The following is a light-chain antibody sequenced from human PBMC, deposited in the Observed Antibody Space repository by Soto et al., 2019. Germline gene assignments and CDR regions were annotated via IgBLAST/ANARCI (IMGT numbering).Light chain of an antibody. CDR1: SSDVGGFNY. V-gene: IGLV2-14*03. CDR2: DVS. CDR3: ASYTTSSTYV. Sequence: QSALTQPASVSGSPGQSIAISCTGTSSDVGGFNYVSWYQQHPGKAPKFMIYDVSSRPSGVSDRFSGSKSGNTASLTIPGLQAEDEADYYCASYTTSSTYVFGTGTKVTVL. J-gene: IGLJ1*01.